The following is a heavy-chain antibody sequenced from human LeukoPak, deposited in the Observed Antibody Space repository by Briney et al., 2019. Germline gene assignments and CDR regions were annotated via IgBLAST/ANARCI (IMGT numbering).Heavy chain of an antibody. Sequence: GGPLRLSCATSGFTHQAYRVQWVPQAPGKGLEYVAFIPYDGNNKYYGDTVKGRFSISRDNYKDTVNLQMSSLRPEDTAVYYCAKGLLWFGRLFEGLDYWGEGTLVTVSS. J-gene: IGHJ4*02. CDR1: GFTHQAYR. V-gene: IGHV3-30*02. D-gene: IGHD3-10*01. CDR3: AKGLLWFGRLFEGLDY. CDR2: IPYDGNNK.